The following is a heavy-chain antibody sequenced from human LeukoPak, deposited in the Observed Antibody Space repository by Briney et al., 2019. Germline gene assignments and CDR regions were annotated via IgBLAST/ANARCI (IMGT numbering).Heavy chain of an antibody. D-gene: IGHD2-15*01. CDR3: ARDHQRYCSGGSCTYFDY. Sequence: GGSLRLSCAASGFTFSSYAMSWVRQAPGKGLEWVSAISGSGGSTYYADSVKGRFTISRDNSKNTLYLQMNSLRAEDTAVYYCARDHQRYCSGGSCTYFDYWGQGTLLTVSS. CDR1: GFTFSSYA. CDR2: ISGSGGST. V-gene: IGHV3-23*01. J-gene: IGHJ4*02.